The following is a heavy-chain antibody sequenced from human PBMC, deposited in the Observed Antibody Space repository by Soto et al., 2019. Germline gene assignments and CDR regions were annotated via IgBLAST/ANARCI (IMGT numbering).Heavy chain of an antibody. D-gene: IGHD2-2*01. CDR1: GGTFSSYA. V-gene: IGHV1-69*12. CDR3: ARNFRPVPAAMGNGMDV. CDR2: IIPIFGTA. Sequence: QVQLVQSGAEVKKPGSSVKVSCKASGGTFSSYAISWVRQAPGQGLEWMGGIIPIFGTANYAQKFQGRVTITAEESTSTAYMELSSLGSEDTAVYYCARNFRPVPAAMGNGMDVWGQGTTVTVSS. J-gene: IGHJ6*02.